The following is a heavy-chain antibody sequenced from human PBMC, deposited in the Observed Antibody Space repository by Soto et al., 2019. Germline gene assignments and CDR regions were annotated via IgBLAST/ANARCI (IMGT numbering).Heavy chain of an antibody. CDR2: ISYDGSNK. CDR1: GFTFSSYA. J-gene: IGHJ4*02. Sequence: GGSLRLSCAASGFTFSSYAMHWVRQAPGKGLEWVAVISYDGSNKYYADSVKGRFTISRDNSKNTLYLQMNSLRAEDTAVYYCARDSFTLLSKVAKVNYGSGIFDYWGQGTLVTVSS. V-gene: IGHV3-30-3*01. CDR3: ARDSFTLLSKVAKVNYGSGIFDY. D-gene: IGHD3-10*01.